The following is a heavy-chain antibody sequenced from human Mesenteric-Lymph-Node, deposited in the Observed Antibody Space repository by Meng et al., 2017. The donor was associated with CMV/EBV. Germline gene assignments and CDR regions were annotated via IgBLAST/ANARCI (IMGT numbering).Heavy chain of an antibody. CDR3: ARVDCSGTSCFKGLDGDFDY. J-gene: IGHJ4*02. D-gene: IGHD2-2*01. V-gene: IGHV4-39*01. CDR1: GGSISSSSYY. Sequence: SETLSLTCTVSGGSISSSSYYWGWIRQPPGKGLEWIGSIYYSGSTYYNPSLKSRVTISVDTSKNQFSLKLSSVTAADTAVYYCARVDCSGTSCFKGLDGDFDYWGQGTLVTVSS. CDR2: IYYSGST.